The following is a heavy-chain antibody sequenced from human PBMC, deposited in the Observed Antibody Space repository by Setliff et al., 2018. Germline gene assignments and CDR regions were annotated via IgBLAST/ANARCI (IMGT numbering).Heavy chain of an antibody. D-gene: IGHD3-16*01. CDR3: AKYPSKLPELRIYGRFDY. Sequence: SETLSLTCNVSGGSISSYSYYWGWIRQPPGKGLEWIGNIYYTGITYYNPSLKSRVTISVDTSKNQFSLKLTSVTAADTAVYYCAKYPSKLPELRIYGRFDYWGQGTPVTVSS. J-gene: IGHJ4*02. CDR1: GGSISSYSYY. V-gene: IGHV4-39*07. CDR2: IYYTGIT.